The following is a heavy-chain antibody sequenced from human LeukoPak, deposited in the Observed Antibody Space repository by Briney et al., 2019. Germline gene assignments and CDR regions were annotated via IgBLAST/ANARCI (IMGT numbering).Heavy chain of an antibody. Sequence: PGGSLRLSCAASGFTFSSYVMSWVRQAPGKGLEWVSAISSSGDGTSYTDSVKGRFTFSRDNSKNTLYLQMISLRAEDTAVYYCAKAPYGTVGYVPYFDYWGQGTLVTVSS. CDR2: ISSSGDGT. CDR3: AKAPYGTVGYVPYFDY. D-gene: IGHD5-12*01. J-gene: IGHJ4*02. V-gene: IGHV3-23*01. CDR1: GFTFSSYV.